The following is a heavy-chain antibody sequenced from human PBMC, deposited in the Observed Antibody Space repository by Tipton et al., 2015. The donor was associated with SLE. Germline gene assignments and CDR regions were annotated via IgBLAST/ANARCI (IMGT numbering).Heavy chain of an antibody. Sequence: LRLSCTASGGSIVGNYWSWIRQPPGKGLEWVGYIYYSGSANYNPSLNSRVSISVDTSHNQFSLKLTSVTAADTAMYYCAQRSSFLTGHYTDWGQGTLVTVSS. V-gene: IGHV4-59*03. CDR3: AQRSSFLTGHYTD. CDR1: GGSIVGNY. D-gene: IGHD3/OR15-3a*01. CDR2: IYYSGSA. J-gene: IGHJ4*02.